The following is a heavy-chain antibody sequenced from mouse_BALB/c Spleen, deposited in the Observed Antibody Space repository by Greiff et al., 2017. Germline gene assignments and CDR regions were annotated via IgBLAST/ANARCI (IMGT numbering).Heavy chain of an antibody. D-gene: IGHD2-4*01. CDR3: ARGLMITTTGYAMDY. CDR2: ISSGGST. Sequence: EVMLVESGGGLVKPGGSLKLSCAASGFTFSSNAMSWVRQTPEKRLEWVASISSGGSTYYPDSVKGRFTISRDNARNILYLQMSSLRSEDTAMYYCARGLMITTTGYAMDYWGQGTSVTVST. J-gene: IGHJ4*01. CDR1: GFTFSSNA. V-gene: IGHV5-6-5*01.